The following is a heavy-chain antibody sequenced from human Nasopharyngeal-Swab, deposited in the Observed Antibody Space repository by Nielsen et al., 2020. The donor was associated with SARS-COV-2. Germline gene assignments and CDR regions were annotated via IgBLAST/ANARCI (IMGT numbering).Heavy chain of an antibody. V-gene: IGHV3-48*04. CDR3: ARDRPGVATSGEFDY. D-gene: IGHD6-13*01. CDR2: ISSSGSIL. CDR1: GFTFSSHS. Sequence: SPKLPRAAPGFTFSSHSMNLVRQEPGTVLEWVSFISSSGSILFNADSGKYRFTISRNNAKNSLYLQMNSLRAEDTAVYYCARDRPGVATSGEFDYWGQGTLVTVSS. J-gene: IGHJ4*02.